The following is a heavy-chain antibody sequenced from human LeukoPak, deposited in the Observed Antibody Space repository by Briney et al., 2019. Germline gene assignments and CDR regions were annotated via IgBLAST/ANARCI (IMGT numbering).Heavy chain of an antibody. CDR3: ARDHGGDGVFDI. D-gene: IGHD4-23*01. J-gene: IGHJ3*02. Sequence: PGGSLRLSCAASGFTFSSSSMNWVRQAPGKGLEWVLYISSSSNTIYYADSVKGRFTISRDNAKNSLYLQMNSLRDEDTAVYYCARDHGGDGVFDIWGQGTMVTASS. CDR2: ISSSSNTI. V-gene: IGHV3-48*02. CDR1: GFTFSSSS.